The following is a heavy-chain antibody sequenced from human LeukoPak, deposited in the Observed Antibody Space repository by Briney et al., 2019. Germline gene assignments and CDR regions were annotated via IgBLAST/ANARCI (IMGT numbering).Heavy chain of an antibody. J-gene: IGHJ4*02. CDR3: ARVLPATDLYFDY. V-gene: IGHV1-2*02. Sequence: ASVKVPCKASGFTFTAYHMHWVRHAPGQGLDRMEWINPNSGGTNYAQKFQGRVTMTRDTSISTAYMELSRLRSDDTAVYYCARVLPATDLYFDYWGQGTLVTVSS. D-gene: IGHD2-2*01. CDR1: GFTFTAYH. CDR2: INPNSGGT.